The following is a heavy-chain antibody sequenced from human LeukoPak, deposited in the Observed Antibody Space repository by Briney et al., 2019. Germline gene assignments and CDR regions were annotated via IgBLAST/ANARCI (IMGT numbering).Heavy chain of an antibody. D-gene: IGHD3-10*01. J-gene: IGHJ4*02. CDR2: IIPIFGTA. CDR1: GGTFSSYA. CDR3: ATYLVRGVIPADY. V-gene: IGHV1-69*13. Sequence: SVKVSCKASGGTFSSYAISWVRQAPGQGLEWMGGIIPIFGTANYAQKFQGRVTITADESTSTAYMELSSLRSEDTAVYYCATYLVRGVIPADYWGQGTLVTVSS.